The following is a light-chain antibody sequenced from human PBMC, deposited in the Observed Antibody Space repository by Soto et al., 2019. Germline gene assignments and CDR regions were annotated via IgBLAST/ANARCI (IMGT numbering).Light chain of an antibody. V-gene: IGKV1-6*01. Sequence: AIQMTQSPSSLSASVGDRVTITCRASQGITNDLAWYQQRPGEAPRLLIYAASSLQSGVPSRFSGSGSGTDFTRTISTLQPEDFASYYCLQHYNFPYTFGQGTKLEIK. J-gene: IGKJ2*01. CDR2: AAS. CDR1: QGITND. CDR3: LQHYNFPYT.